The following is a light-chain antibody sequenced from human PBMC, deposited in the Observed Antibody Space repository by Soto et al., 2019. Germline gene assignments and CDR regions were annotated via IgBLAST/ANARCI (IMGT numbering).Light chain of an antibody. V-gene: IGKV3-11*01. J-gene: IGKJ2*01. CDR1: QSVYSY. CDR3: QHRSNWPPYT. Sequence: EIVLTQSPATLSLSPGERATLSCRASQSVYSYLAWYQQKPGQAPRLLIYDVSNRATGIPARFSGSGSGTDFTLTISSLEPEDFAVYYCQHRSNWPPYTFGQGTKVDSK. CDR2: DVS.